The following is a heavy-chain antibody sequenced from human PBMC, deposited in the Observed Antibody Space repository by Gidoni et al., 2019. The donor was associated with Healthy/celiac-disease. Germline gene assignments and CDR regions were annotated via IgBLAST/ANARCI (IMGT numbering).Heavy chain of an antibody. V-gene: IGHV3-23*01. Sequence: EVQLLESGGGLVQPGGSLRLSCAASGFTFSSYAMSWVRQAPGKGLEWVSAISGSGGSTYYADSVKGRFTISRDNSKNTLYLQMNSLRAEDTAVYYCAKSGKYDILTGYYPFDYWGQGTLVTVSS. CDR2: ISGSGGST. CDR1: GFTFSSYA. D-gene: IGHD3-9*01. J-gene: IGHJ4*02. CDR3: AKSGKYDILTGYYPFDY.